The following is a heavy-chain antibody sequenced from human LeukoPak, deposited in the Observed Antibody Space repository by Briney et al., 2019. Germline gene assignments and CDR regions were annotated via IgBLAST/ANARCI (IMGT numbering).Heavy chain of an antibody. CDR3: ARALTDAFDI. Sequence: KSGGSLRLSCAASGFTFSSYSMNWVRQAPGKGLEWVSSISSSSSYIYYADSVKGRFTISRDNAKNSLYLQMNSLRAEDTAVYYCARALTDAFDIWGQGTMVTVSS. V-gene: IGHV3-21*01. J-gene: IGHJ3*02. CDR1: GFTFSSYS. CDR2: ISSSSSYI.